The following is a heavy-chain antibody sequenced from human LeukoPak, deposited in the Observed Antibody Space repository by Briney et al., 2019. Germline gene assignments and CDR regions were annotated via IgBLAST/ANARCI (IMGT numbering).Heavy chain of an antibody. Sequence: GGSLRLSCAASGFTFSSYSMNWVRQAPGKGLEWVSSISSSSSYIYYADSVKGRFTISRDNAKNSLYLQMNSLRAEDTAAYYCARALVRGVLDYWGQGTLVTVSS. CDR2: ISSSSSYI. V-gene: IGHV3-21*01. D-gene: IGHD3-10*01. CDR1: GFTFSSYS. CDR3: ARALVRGVLDY. J-gene: IGHJ4*02.